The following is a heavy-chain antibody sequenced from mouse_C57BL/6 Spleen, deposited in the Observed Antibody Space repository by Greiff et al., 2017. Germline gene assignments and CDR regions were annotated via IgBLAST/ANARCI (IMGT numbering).Heavy chain of an antibody. Sequence: QVQLQQSGAELARPGASVKLSCKASGYTFTSYGISWVKQRTGQGLEWIGEIYPRSGNTYYNEKFKGKATLTADKSSSTAYMELRSLTYEDSAVYCCAHSNYVNAMDYWGQGTSVTVSS. J-gene: IGHJ4*01. CDR2: IYPRSGNT. CDR3: AHSNYVNAMDY. D-gene: IGHD2-5*01. CDR1: GYTFTSYG. V-gene: IGHV1-81*01.